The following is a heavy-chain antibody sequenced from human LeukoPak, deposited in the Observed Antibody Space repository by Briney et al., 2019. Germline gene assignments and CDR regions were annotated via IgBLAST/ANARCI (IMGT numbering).Heavy chain of an antibody. CDR2: IYYGGNT. V-gene: IGHV4-59*01. CDR1: SDSISTYY. D-gene: IGHD3-9*01. CDR3: ARDNDISRGFYYGMDV. J-gene: IGHJ6*02. Sequence: SETLSLTCTVSSDSISTYYWSWVRQPPGKGLEWIGYIYYGGNTNYNPSLKSRVTISVDTSKNQFSLKLSSVTAVDTAVYYCARDNDISRGFYYGMDVWGQGTTVSVS.